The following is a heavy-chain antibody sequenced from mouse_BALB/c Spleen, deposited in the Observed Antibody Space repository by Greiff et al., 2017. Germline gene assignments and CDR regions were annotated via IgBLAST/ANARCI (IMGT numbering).Heavy chain of an antibody. CDR2: ISSGGST. CDR3: ARSYGGG. D-gene: IGHD1-1*01. Sequence: EVQLVESGGGLVKPGGSLKLSCAASGFTFSSYAMSWVRQTPEKRLEWVASISSGGSTYYPDSVKGRFTISRDNARNILYLQMSSLRSEDTAMYYCARSYGGGWGQGTLVTVSA. V-gene: IGHV5-6-5*01. J-gene: IGHJ3*01. CDR1: GFTFSSYA.